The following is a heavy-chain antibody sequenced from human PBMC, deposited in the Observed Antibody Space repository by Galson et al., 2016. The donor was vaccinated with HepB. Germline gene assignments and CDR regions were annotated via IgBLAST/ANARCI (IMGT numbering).Heavy chain of an antibody. J-gene: IGHJ6*02. Sequence: SVKVSCKASGYTFTDYYIHWVRRAPGQGLQWMGWINPNSGDTNYAQNFQDWVIMTRDTSLSTAYMELNRLRPDDTAVYFCAREGGRSSGWPASYFYYGMNVWGQGTTVTVSS. CDR2: INPNSGDT. D-gene: IGHD6-19*01. V-gene: IGHV1-2*04. CDR3: AREGGRSSGWPASYFYYGMNV. CDR1: GYTFTDYY.